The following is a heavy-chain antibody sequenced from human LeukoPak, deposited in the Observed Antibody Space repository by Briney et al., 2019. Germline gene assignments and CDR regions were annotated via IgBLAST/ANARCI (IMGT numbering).Heavy chain of an antibody. CDR2: MNPNSGNT. D-gene: IGHD6-13*01. CDR3: ARAIRLAAAGIPSTFGY. V-gene: IGHV1-8*02. J-gene: IGHJ4*02. Sequence: ASVKVSCKASGYTFTSYDINWVRQATGQGLEWMGWMNPNSGNTGYAQKFQGRVTMTRNTSISTAYMELSSLRSEDTAVYYCARAIRLAAAGIPSTFGYWGQGTLVTVSS. CDR1: GYTFTSYD.